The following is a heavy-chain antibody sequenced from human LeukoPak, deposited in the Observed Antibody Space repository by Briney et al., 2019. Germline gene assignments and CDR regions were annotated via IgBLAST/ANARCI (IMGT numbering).Heavy chain of an antibody. V-gene: IGHV3-66*02. CDR1: GFTVSSNY. CDR3: ASEGD. Sequence: GGSLRLSCAVSGFTVSSNYFSWVRHAPGKGLEWVSVIYTEGTTYYDDSVKGRFIISRDNSKNTVYCQMDSERFEDTAVYYCASEGDWGQGTLVTVSS. D-gene: IGHD3-16*01. CDR2: IYTEGTT. J-gene: IGHJ4*02.